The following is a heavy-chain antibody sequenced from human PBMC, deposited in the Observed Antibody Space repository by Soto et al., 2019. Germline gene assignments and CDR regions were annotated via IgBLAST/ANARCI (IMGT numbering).Heavy chain of an antibody. CDR1: GYSFTISG. Sequence: QVQMVQSGAEVKKPGASVKVSCKVSGYSFTISGISWVRQAPGQGLEWMGWISTKSHNTNYPQKLQGRVTMTTDTSTRTAYMELRSLRFDDTAVYYCVRDVNHAFDIWGQGTRVTVS. J-gene: IGHJ3*02. CDR3: VRDVNHAFDI. V-gene: IGHV1-18*01. CDR2: ISTKSHNT.